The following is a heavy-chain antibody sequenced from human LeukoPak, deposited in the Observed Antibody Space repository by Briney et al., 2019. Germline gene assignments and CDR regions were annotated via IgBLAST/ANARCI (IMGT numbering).Heavy chain of an antibody. CDR3: ARGSEADNDFWYYYYMDV. V-gene: IGHV3-30*04. D-gene: IGHD3-3*01. CDR1: GFTFRSHA. J-gene: IGHJ6*03. Sequence: PGGSLRLSCAASGFTFRSHAMHWVRQAPGKGLEWVAVISYDGSYEYYADSVKGRFTISRDNSKNTLYLQVSSLRAEDTAVYYCARGSEADNDFWYYYYMDVWGKGTTVTVSS. CDR2: ISYDGSYE.